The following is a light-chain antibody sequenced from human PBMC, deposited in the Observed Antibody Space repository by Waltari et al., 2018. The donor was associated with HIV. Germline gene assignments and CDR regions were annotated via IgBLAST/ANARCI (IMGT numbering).Light chain of an antibody. CDR2: DIS. J-gene: IGLJ3*02. CDR3: ATWSAVLRAWV. CDR1: TSSSQLTS. V-gene: IGLV1-47*01. Sequence: QSVLTQPPSTSAAPGQRVTISCSRDTSSSQLTSFYWYQQLPGAAPKLLIYDISHRPSGVPDRFSGSKSGASASLAITSLRSEDEGLYYCATWSAVLRAWVFGGGTKLTVL.